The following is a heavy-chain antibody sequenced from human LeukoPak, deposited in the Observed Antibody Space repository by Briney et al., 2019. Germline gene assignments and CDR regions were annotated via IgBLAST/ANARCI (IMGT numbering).Heavy chain of an antibody. D-gene: IGHD3-3*01. V-gene: IGHV3-11*04. Sequence: GGSLRLSCAASGFIFSDYYMSWIRQAPGKGLEGVSYISSSGSTMYYADSVKGRFTISRDNAKNSLYLQMNSLRAEDTAVHYCARDHYNFWSGYYRAPGYYYYMDVWGKGTTVTVSS. CDR3: ARDHYNFWSGYYRAPGYYYYMDV. CDR2: ISSSGSTM. J-gene: IGHJ6*03. CDR1: GFIFSDYY.